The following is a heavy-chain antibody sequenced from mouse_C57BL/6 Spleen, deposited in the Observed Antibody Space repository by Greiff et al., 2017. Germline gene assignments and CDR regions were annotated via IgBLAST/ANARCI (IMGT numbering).Heavy chain of an antibody. V-gene: IGHV1-64*01. D-gene: IGHD1-1*01. CDR1: GYTFTSYW. CDR2: IHPNCGST. CDR3: ARGVLRERCEFAY. Sequence: QVQLQQSGAELVKPGASVKLSCKASGYTFTSYWMHWVKQRPGQGLEWIGMIHPNCGSTNYNEKFKSKVILTVDKSSSTAYMQLSSLTSEDSADNDSARGVLRERCEFAYWGQGTLVTVSA. J-gene: IGHJ3*01.